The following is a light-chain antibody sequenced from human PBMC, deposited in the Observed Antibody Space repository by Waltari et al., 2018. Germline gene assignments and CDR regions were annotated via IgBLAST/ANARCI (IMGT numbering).Light chain of an antibody. V-gene: IGLV1-44*01. CDR2: NNT. CDR3: AAWDDSLNGPV. CDR1: NSNIGSNT. Sequence: QSVLTQPPSASGTPGQRVTISCSGGNSNIGSNTVDWYQQLPGTAPKLLIYNNTQCPSGVPDRFSGSKSGTSASLVISGLQAEDEANYYCAAWDDSLNGPVFGGGTKLTVL. J-gene: IGLJ2*01.